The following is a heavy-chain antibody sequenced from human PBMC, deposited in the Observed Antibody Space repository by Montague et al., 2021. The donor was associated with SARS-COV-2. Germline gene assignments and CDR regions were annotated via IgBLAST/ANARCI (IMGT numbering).Heavy chain of an antibody. J-gene: IGHJ4*02. CDR3: GRKGSGRSDLAS. CDR1: GDSISTDNW. D-gene: IGHD1-26*01. CDR2: FYHTGST. V-gene: IGHV4-4*02. Sequence: SETLSLTCAVSGDSISTDNWCSWVRLPPEKGLEWVGEFYHTGSTKNKPSLKSRVSMLVDKSWNQFSLRLTAVTAADTAIYYCGRKGSGRSDLASWGQGTLVTVSS.